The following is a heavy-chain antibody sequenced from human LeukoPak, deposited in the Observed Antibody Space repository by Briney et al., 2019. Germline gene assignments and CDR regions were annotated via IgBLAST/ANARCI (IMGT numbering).Heavy chain of an antibody. D-gene: IGHD5-18*01. V-gene: IGHV3-74*01. J-gene: IGHJ4*02. CDR3: ARGGEYNYGFFDY. Sequence: PGGSLRLSCAASGFTFSSYWMHWVRQAPGKGLVWVSRINSDVSSTSYADSVKGRFTIFRDNAKNTLSLQMNSLRAEDTAVYYCARGGEYNYGFFDYWGQGTLVTVSS. CDR1: GFTFSSYW. CDR2: INSDVSST.